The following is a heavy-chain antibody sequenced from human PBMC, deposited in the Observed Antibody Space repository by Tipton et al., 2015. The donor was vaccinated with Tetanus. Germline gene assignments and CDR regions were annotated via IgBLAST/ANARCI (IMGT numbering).Heavy chain of an antibody. D-gene: IGHD3-16*02. CDR2: IYSGGST. CDR1: GFTVGSNY. J-gene: IGHJ4*02. CDR3: ARDLPPQYDYVWGSYRFPTEAFDY. V-gene: IGHV3-53*01. Sequence: CAASGFTVGSNYMSWVRQAPGKGLEWVSVIYSGGSTYYADSVKGRFTISRDNAKNSLYLQMNSLRAGDTAVYYCARDLPPQYDYVWGSYRFPTEAFDYWGQGTLVTVSS.